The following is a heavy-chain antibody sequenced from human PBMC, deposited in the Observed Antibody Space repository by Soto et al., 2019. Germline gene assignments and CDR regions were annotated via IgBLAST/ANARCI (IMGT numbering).Heavy chain of an antibody. CDR1: GFTLSSYS. J-gene: IGHJ4*02. CDR2: ISYDGNTQ. V-gene: IGHV3-30-3*01. Sequence: QVQLVESGGGVVQPGTSLRLSCAASGFTLSSYSIHWVRQAPGKGLDWVAVISYDGNTQFYGDSVKGRFIVSRDNSRNTLYLQLNNLQAEDTAVYYCAKVSRPSRISTPDFDYWGQSTLVTVSS. CDR3: AKVSRPSRISTPDFDY.